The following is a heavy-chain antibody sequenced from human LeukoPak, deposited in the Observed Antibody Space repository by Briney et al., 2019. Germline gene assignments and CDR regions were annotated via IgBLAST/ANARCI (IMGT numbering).Heavy chain of an antibody. CDR3: ARGGPFPSSSSSREYYLDY. D-gene: IGHD6-6*01. Sequence: ASVKVSCKSSGYTFTSYGISWVRQAPGQGLEWMGWRSIYNGNTDYKLQGRVTMTTDTSTNTAYMKVRSLRSDDTAVYYCARGGPFPSSSSSREYYLDYWGQGTLVTVS. V-gene: IGHV1-18*01. CDR1: GYTFTSYG. J-gene: IGHJ4*02. CDR2: RSIYNGNT.